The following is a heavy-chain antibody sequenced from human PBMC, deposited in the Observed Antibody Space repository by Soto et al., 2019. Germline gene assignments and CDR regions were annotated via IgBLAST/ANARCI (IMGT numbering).Heavy chain of an antibody. CDR2: ISYDGSNK. Sequence: GESLKISCAASGSTFSSYGMHWVRQAPGKGLEWVAVISYDGSNKYYADSVKGRFTISRDNSKNTLYLQMNSLRAEDTAVYYCAKSDYDFWSGLYYYYYYGMDVWGQGTTVTVSS. CDR1: GSTFSSYG. CDR3: AKSDYDFWSGLYYYYYYGMDV. J-gene: IGHJ6*02. D-gene: IGHD3-3*01. V-gene: IGHV3-30*18.